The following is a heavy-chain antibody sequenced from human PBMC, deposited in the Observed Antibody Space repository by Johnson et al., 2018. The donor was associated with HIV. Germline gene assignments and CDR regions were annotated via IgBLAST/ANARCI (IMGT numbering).Heavy chain of an antibody. J-gene: IGHJ3*02. CDR1: GFTFSTYW. Sequence: VQLVESGGGLVKPGGSLRLSCAASGFTFSTYWMHWVRQVPGKGLMWVSRINNDGSSTNYADSVKGRFTISRDNAKNTLYLQMHSLRAEDTAMYYCARDLLGYCTGGSCYSVVEAFDIWGQGTMVTVSS. D-gene: IGHD2-15*01. CDR2: INNDGSST. CDR3: ARDLLGYCTGGSCYSVVEAFDI. V-gene: IGHV3-74*01.